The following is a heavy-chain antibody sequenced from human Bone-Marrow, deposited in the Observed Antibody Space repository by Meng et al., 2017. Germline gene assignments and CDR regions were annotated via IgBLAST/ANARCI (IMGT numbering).Heavy chain of an antibody. CDR1: GDSISSSSDY. Sequence: QLQLQESGPGLVNPSETLSPTCIVSGDSISSSSDYWGWSRQPPGKGLEWIGSIYYSGSTYYNPSLKSRVTVSVDRSKNQFSLNLSSVTAADTAVYYCARYSSSSLAFDFWGQGTLVTVSS. CDR2: IYYSGST. D-gene: IGHD6-6*01. V-gene: IGHV4-39*07. CDR3: ARYSSSSLAFDF. J-gene: IGHJ4*02.